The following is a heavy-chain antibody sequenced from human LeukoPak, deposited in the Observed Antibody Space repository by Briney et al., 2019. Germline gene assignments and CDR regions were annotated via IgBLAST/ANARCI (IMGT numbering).Heavy chain of an antibody. CDR1: GFTFSSYS. Sequence: GGSLRLSCAASGFTFSSYSMNWVRQAPGKGLEWVSSISSSSSYIYYADSVKGRFTISRDNAKNSLYLQMNSLRAEDTAVYYCARAGSRYPYYFDCWGQGTLVTVSS. CDR2: ISSSSSYI. V-gene: IGHV3-21*01. CDR3: ARAGSRYPYYFDC. D-gene: IGHD3-16*02. J-gene: IGHJ4*02.